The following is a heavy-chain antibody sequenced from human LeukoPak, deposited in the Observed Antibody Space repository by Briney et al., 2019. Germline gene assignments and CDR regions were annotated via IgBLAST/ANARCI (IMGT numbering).Heavy chain of an antibody. CDR3: ARDGSGWLNWFDP. V-gene: IGHV4-61*02. Sequence: SETLSLTCTVSGGSISSGTYYWSWIRQPAGKGLEWIGRIYTSGTTNYNPSLKSRVTISLDPSKNQFSLKLSSVTAADTAVYYCARDGSGWLNWFDPWGQGTLVTVSS. D-gene: IGHD6-19*01. J-gene: IGHJ5*02. CDR1: GGSISSGTYY. CDR2: IYTSGTT.